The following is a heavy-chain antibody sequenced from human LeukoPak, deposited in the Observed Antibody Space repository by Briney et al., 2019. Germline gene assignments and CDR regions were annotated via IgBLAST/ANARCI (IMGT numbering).Heavy chain of an antibody. D-gene: IGHD3-22*01. J-gene: IGHJ4*02. V-gene: IGHV3-49*04. CDR2: IRSKTYAGGTT. CDR3: TSDIYESAGYYFDY. Sequence: GGSLRLSCTASGFPFADYAMSWVRQAPGKGLEWVGLIRSKTYAGGTTEYAASVKGRFTISRDVSASVVYLQMNSLKTEDAGVYYCTSDIYESAGYYFDYWGQGTLVTVSS. CDR1: GFPFADYA.